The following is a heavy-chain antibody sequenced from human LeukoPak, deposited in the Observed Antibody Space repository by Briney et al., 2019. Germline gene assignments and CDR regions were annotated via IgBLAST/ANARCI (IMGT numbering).Heavy chain of an antibody. Sequence: GGSLRLSCAASGFTFSSYWMSWVRQAPGKGLEWVSVISNSGGSTYYTDSVKGRFTISRDNSKNTLYLQMKSLRAEDTAVYYCAKEWGITMIVDDAFDIWGQGTMVTVSS. CDR1: GFTFSSYW. CDR3: AKEWGITMIVDDAFDI. D-gene: IGHD3-22*01. CDR2: ISNSGGST. J-gene: IGHJ3*02. V-gene: IGHV3-23*01.